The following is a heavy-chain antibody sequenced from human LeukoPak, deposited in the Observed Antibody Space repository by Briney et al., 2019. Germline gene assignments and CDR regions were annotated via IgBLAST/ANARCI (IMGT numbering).Heavy chain of an antibody. CDR3: AKDSSGRWSLFDY. CDR1: GFTFSSYA. D-gene: IGHD1-26*01. J-gene: IGHJ4*02. V-gene: IGHV3-23*01. CDR2: ISGSGGST. Sequence: GGSLRLSCAASGFTFSSYAMSWVRQAPGKGLEWISAISGSGGSTYYAESVKGRFTISRDNSKNTLYLQMNSLRAEDTAVYYCAKDSSGRWSLFDYWGQGTLVTVSS.